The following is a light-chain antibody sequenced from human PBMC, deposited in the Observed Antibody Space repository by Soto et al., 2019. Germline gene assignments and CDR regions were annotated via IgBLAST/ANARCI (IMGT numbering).Light chain of an antibody. V-gene: IGKV3-11*01. CDR3: QQRSNWPSWT. CDR2: DAS. J-gene: IGKJ1*01. Sequence: EVVLTQSPATLSLSPGDRATLSCRASQSVSSYLAWYQQKPGQAPRLLLYDASNRAAGIPARFSGSGSGTDFTLTISSLEPEDFAVYYCQQRSNWPSWTFGQGTKVDIK. CDR1: QSVSSY.